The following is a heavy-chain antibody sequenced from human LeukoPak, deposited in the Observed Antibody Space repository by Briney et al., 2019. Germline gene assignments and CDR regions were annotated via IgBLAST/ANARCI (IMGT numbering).Heavy chain of an antibody. CDR2: INHSGST. J-gene: IGHJ4*02. CDR1: GGSFSGYY. D-gene: IGHD5-18*01. Sequence: SETLSLTCAVYGGSFSGYYWSWIRQPPGKGLEWIGEINHSGSTNYNPSLKSRVTISVDTSKNQFSLKLSSVTAADTAVYYCARSPGYSYARDDYWGQGTQVTVSS. CDR3: ARSPGYSYARDDY. V-gene: IGHV4-34*01.